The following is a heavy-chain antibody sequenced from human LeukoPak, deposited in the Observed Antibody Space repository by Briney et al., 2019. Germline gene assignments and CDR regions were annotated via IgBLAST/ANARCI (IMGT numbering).Heavy chain of an antibody. CDR1: GLIFDKYV. CDR2: ISRDGSNT. Sequence: GGSLSLSCAVSGLIFDKYVMQWVRQAPGKGLEWVSLISRDGSNTTYADSVKGRFNISRNNNKNSLYLQMNSLRTEDTALYCCARDVAARAEVLQHWGQGALVTVSS. J-gene: IGHJ1*01. CDR3: ARDVAARAEVLQH. D-gene: IGHD2-15*01. V-gene: IGHV3-43*01.